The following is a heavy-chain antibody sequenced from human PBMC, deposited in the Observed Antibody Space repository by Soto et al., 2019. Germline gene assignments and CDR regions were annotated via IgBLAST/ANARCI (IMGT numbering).Heavy chain of an antibody. V-gene: IGHV3-33*01. J-gene: IGHJ6*02. CDR2: IWYDGSNK. CDR3: ARDAGITGTTGGMDV. D-gene: IGHD1-7*01. CDR1: GFTFSSYG. Sequence: QVQLVESGGGVVQPGRSLRLSCAASGFTFSSYGMHWVRQAPGKGLEWVAVIWYDGSNKYYADSVKGRFTISRDNSKNTLYRQMKSLRAEDTAVYYGARDAGITGTTGGMDVWGQGTTVTVSS.